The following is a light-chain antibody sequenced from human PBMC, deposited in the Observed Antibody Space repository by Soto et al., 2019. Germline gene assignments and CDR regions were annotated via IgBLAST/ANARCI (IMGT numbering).Light chain of an antibody. V-gene: IGKV3-15*01. CDR2: GAS. Sequence: EIVMAQSPATLSVSPGERATLSCRASQSISNNLAWYQQKPDQAPRLIVYGASTRATGIPVRFSGSGSGTEFTLTISSLQSEDFAVYYCHQYSTWRRTFGPGTKVDIK. CDR1: QSISNN. CDR3: HQYSTWRRT. J-gene: IGKJ3*01.